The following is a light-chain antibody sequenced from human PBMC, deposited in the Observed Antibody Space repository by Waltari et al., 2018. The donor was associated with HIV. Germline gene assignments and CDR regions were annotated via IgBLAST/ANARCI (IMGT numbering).Light chain of an antibody. CDR3: GTWDSSLSLYV. CDR2: DNE. CDR1: HSNLGNNF. J-gene: IGLJ1*01. V-gene: IGLV1-51*01. Sequence: QSILTQPPSVSAAPGQKVTISCSRDHSNLGNNFVSWYQQVPGRAPRLLIYDNEKRPPGISDRFSASKAGVSATLGIAGLQIVDEADFYCGTWDSSLSLYVFGPGTTVAVL.